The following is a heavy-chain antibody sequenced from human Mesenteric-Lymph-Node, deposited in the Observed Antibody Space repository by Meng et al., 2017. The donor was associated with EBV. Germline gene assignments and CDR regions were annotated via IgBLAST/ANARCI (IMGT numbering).Heavy chain of an antibody. Sequence: VPVVLNSAQRLSCTGGVLGAPIFRTDTWGSWVRQPPGKGLEWIGEILHAGTTNYNPSLKSQVTMSVDTSKNKFSLNLSSVTAADSAVYYCARGSHYTWDVWGQGTLVTVSS. J-gene: IGHJ4*02. CDR3: ARGSHYTWDV. CDR2: ILHAGTT. V-gene: IGHV4-4*02. CDR1: GAPIFRTDTW. D-gene: IGHD3-16*01.